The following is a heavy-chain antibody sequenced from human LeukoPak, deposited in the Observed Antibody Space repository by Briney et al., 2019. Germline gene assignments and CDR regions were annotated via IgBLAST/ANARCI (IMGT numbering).Heavy chain of an antibody. CDR1: GGSFSGYY. Sequence: SETLSLTCAVYGGSFSGYYWSWIRQPPGKGLEWIGEINHSGSTNYNPSLKCRVTISVDTSKNQFSLKLSSVTAADTAVYYCARRWRYYYDSSGPKGWFDPWGQGTLVTVSS. D-gene: IGHD3-22*01. J-gene: IGHJ5*02. V-gene: IGHV4-34*01. CDR2: INHSGST. CDR3: ARRWRYYYDSSGPKGWFDP.